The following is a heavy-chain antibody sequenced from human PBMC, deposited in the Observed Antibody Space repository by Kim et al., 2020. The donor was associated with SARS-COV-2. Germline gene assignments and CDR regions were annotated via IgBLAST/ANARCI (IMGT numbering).Heavy chain of an antibody. Sequence: GESLKISCKGSGYSFTSYWIGWVRQMPGKGLEWMGIIYPGDSDTRYSPSFQGQVTISADKSISTAYLQWSSLKASDTAMYYCARHARYPSYYDILTGYPINWFDPWGQGTLVTVSS. CDR1: GYSFTSYW. J-gene: IGHJ5*02. V-gene: IGHV5-51*01. D-gene: IGHD3-9*01. CDR2: IYPGDSDT. CDR3: ARHARYPSYYDILTGYPINWFDP.